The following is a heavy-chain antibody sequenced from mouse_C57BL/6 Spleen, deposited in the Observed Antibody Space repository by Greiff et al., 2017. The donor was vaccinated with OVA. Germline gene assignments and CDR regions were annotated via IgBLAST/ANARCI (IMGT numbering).Heavy chain of an antibody. D-gene: IGHD1-1*01. CDR1: GYTFTSYW. Sequence: QVQLQQPGAELVKPGASVKMSCKASGYTFTSYWITWVKQRPGQGLEWIGDIYPGSGSTNYNEKFKSKATLTVDTSSSTVYMQLSSLTSEDSAVYYCAREDITTVAHWYFDVWGTGTTVTVSS. V-gene: IGHV1-55*01. J-gene: IGHJ1*03. CDR2: IYPGSGST. CDR3: AREDITTVAHWYFDV.